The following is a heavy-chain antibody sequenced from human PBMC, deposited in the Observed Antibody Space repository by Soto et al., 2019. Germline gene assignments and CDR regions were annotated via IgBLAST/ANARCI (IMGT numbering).Heavy chain of an antibody. CDR3: AKDSGVVSSSSSALRNNYYYMDV. Sequence: QVQLVESGGGVVQPGTSLRLSCAASGFTFTRHGMHWVRQAPGKGLEWVAFISYDGSNKYYVDSVKGRFTISRDNSRNMLYLQMNSLRAEDTAVYYCAKDSGVVSSSSSALRNNYYYMDVWGEGTRVTVSS. V-gene: IGHV3-30*18. CDR1: GFTFTRHG. J-gene: IGHJ6*03. CDR2: ISYDGSNK. D-gene: IGHD6-6*01.